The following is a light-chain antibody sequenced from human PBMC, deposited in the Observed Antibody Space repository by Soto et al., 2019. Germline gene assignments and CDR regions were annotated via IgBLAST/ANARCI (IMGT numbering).Light chain of an antibody. J-gene: IGKJ4*01. CDR2: EVS. V-gene: IGKV2D-29*02. Sequence: DIVMTQTPPSLSVTPGQPASISCKSSQSLLHSDAKTYLYWYLQKPGQSPQFLIYEVSNRFSGVPDRFSGSGSETDFKLKISRVVAEDVGVYYCLQTIQVPLTFGEGTKVEIK. CDR1: QSLLHSDAKTY. CDR3: LQTIQVPLT.